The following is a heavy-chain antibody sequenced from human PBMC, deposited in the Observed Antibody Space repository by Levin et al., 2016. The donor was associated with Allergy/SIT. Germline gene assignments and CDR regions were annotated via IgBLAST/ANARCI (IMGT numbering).Heavy chain of an antibody. CDR3: AKDVGVRGVIPLGGGMDV. V-gene: IGHV3-30*18. CDR2: ISYDGSNK. J-gene: IGHJ6*02. D-gene: IGHD3-10*01. Sequence: WIRQPPGKGLEWVAVISYDGSNKYYADSVKGRFTISRDNSKNTLYLQMNSLRAEDTAVYYCAKDVGVRGVIPLGGGMDVWGQGTTVTVSS.